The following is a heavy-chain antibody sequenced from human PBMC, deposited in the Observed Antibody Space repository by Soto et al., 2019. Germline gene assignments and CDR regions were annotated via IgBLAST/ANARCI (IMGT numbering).Heavy chain of an antibody. J-gene: IGHJ4*02. CDR2: ISPYNGNT. CDR3: ASEGGVWGSFRYFDY. V-gene: IGHV1-18*04. CDR1: GYTFSSYV. D-gene: IGHD3-16*02. Sequence: QVPLVQSGVEVQKPGASVKVSCKASGYTFSSYVINWLRQAPGQGLEWMGWISPYNGNTNYGQNLQGRVTMTTDTSTSIVDMELRSLRSDDTAVYYCASEGGVWGSFRYFDYWGQGTLVTVSP.